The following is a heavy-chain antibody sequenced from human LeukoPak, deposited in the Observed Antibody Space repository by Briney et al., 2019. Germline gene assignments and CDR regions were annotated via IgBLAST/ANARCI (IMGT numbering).Heavy chain of an antibody. CDR1: GFTFSSYA. Sequence: GRSLRLSCAASGFTFSSYAVHWVRQAPGKGLEWVAVISYDGSNKYYADSVKGRFTISRDNSKNTLYLQMNSLRAEDTAVYYCARDRFYDSSGYPFLYYYYGMDVWGQGTTVTVSS. D-gene: IGHD3-22*01. J-gene: IGHJ6*02. CDR2: ISYDGSNK. V-gene: IGHV3-30-3*01. CDR3: ARDRFYDSSGYPFLYYYYGMDV.